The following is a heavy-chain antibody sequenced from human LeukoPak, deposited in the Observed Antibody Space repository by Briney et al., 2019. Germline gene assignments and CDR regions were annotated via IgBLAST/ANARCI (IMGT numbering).Heavy chain of an antibody. J-gene: IGHJ4*02. CDR1: GYTFGTYG. Sequence: ASVKVSCKASGYTFGTYGISWVRQAPGQGLEWMGWISAYNGKTNYAQKYEGRVTMTTDTSTTTAYMELRSLTSDDTAVYYCARDGARISMLRGGLDYWGRGTLVTVSS. V-gene: IGHV1-18*04. CDR2: ISAYNGKT. CDR3: ARDGARISMLRGGLDY. D-gene: IGHD2-8*01.